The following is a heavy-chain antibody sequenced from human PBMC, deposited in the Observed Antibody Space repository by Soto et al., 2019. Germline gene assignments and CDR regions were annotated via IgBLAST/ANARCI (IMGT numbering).Heavy chain of an antibody. Sequence: QVQLQESGPGLVKPSQTLSLTCTVSGGSISSGGYYWSWIRQHPGKGLEWIGYIYYSGSTYYNPSLKSRVTISVDTSKNQFSLKLSSVTAADTAVYYCAREYRYGGDGGIRFDPWGQGTLVTVSS. V-gene: IGHV4-31*03. CDR2: IYYSGST. CDR1: GGSISSGGYY. CDR3: AREYRYGGDGGIRFDP. D-gene: IGHD2-21*02. J-gene: IGHJ5*02.